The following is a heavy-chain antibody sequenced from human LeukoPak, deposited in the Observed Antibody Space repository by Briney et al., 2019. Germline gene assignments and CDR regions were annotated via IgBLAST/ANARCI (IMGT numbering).Heavy chain of an antibody. Sequence: PSETLSLTCSVSTDSRNTYYWTWIRQSPGKGLEWIGHIYHSRSTDYNPSLKTRATISIDMSKTQFSLKLTSVTAADTAVYYCVRLRWELLAPYFAHWGQGSLVTVSS. J-gene: IGHJ4*02. D-gene: IGHD1-26*01. V-gene: IGHV4-59*01. CDR2: IYHSRST. CDR3: VRLRWELLAPYFAH. CDR1: TDSRNTYY.